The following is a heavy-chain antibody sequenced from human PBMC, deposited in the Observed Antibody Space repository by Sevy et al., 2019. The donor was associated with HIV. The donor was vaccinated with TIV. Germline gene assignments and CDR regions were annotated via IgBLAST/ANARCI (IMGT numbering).Heavy chain of an antibody. CDR3: ARYNYDFDAFDI. V-gene: IGHV2-5*02. J-gene: IGHJ3*02. Sequence: SGPTLVNPTQTLTLTCTFSGFSLSTSGVGVGWIRQPPGKALECLALIYWDDDKRYSPSLKSRLTITKDTSKNQVVLTMTNMDPVDTATYYCARYNYDFDAFDIWGQGTMVTVSS. CDR1: GFSLSTSGVG. D-gene: IGHD5-18*01. CDR2: IYWDDDK.